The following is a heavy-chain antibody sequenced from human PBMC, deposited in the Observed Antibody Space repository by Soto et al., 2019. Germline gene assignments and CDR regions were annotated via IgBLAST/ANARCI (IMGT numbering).Heavy chain of an antibody. CDR2: IYHSGST. CDR1: GGSISSSHC. CDR3: SRLRASRYCRSTSCSDY. Sequence: QVQLQESGPGLVKPSGTLSLTCAVSGGSISSSHCWSWVRQPPGTGPEGIGEIYHSGSTNYNPSLKSRVTISVEKSKNLFSLKPSTVTAAHTAVYYCSRLRASRYCRSTSCSDYWGQGTLVTASS. J-gene: IGHJ4*02. D-gene: IGHD2-2*01. V-gene: IGHV4-4*02.